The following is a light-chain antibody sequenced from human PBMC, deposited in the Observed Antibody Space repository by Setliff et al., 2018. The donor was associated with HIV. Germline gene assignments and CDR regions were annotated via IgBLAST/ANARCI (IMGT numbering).Light chain of an antibody. V-gene: IGLV2-14*01. CDR2: EVS. CDR3: CSYASSGSLV. CDR1: SSDVGGYNY. J-gene: IGLJ1*01. Sequence: QSALAQPASVSGSPGQSITISCTGTSSDVGGYNYVSWYQQHPDRAPKLMIYEVSKWPSGASNHFSGSKSGNTASLTISGLRTEDEAEYYCCSYASSGSLVFGAGTKVTVL.